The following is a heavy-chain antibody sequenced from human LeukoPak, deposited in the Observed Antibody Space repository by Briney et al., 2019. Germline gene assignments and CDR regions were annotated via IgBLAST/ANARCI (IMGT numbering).Heavy chain of an antibody. CDR2: IYYSGST. CDR1: GDSINGFY. CDR3: ARGVVIAPQTFDY. D-gene: IGHD2-21*01. J-gene: IGHJ4*02. V-gene: IGHV4-59*01. Sequence: SETLSLTCTVSGDSINGFYWSWIRQPPGKGLEWIGYIYYSGSTNYNPSLKSRVTISVDTSKNQFSLKLSSVTAADTAVYYCARGVVIAPQTFDYWGQGTLVTVSS.